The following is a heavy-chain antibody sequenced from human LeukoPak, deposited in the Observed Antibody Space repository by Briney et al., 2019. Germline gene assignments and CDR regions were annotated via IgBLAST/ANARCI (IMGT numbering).Heavy chain of an antibody. CDR3: ASSLTGYSSSWFLAY. V-gene: IGHV4-34*01. CDR1: GESHSRFY. D-gene: IGHD6-13*01. J-gene: IGHJ4*02. CDR2: INHSGSP. Sequence: PSETLSLTCAVSGESHSRFYWSWIRQSPGRGLEWIGEINHSGSPNYNPSVKSRVTISLDTSKNQFSLRVPSVTAADTAFYFCASSLTGYSSSWFLAYWGPGTLVTVSS.